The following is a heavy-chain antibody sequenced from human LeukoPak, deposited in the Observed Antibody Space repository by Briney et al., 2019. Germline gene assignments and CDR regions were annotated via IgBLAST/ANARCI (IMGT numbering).Heavy chain of an antibody. D-gene: IGHD5-18*01. CDR2: MNQDGSEK. J-gene: IGHJ5*02. Sequence: GGSLRLSCAASGFSFSRYWMSWVRQAPGRGLEWVANMNQDGSEKHYVDSVKGRFTISRDNAKNSLYLQVNSLRAEDTAVYYCAKGGYSYGFYWFDPWGQGTLVTVSS. V-gene: IGHV3-7*03. CDR3: AKGGYSYGFYWFDP. CDR1: GFSFSRYW.